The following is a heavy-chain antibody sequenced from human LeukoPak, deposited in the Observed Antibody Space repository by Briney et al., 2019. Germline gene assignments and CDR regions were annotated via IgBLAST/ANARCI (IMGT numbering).Heavy chain of an antibody. CDR3: ARTTYDYVWGSYEAHDY. J-gene: IGHJ4*02. V-gene: IGHV2-70*01. CDR1: GFSLSTSGMC. D-gene: IGHD3-16*01. Sequence: SGPALVKPTPTLTLTCTFSGFSLSTSGMCVSWIRQPPGKALEWLALIDWDDDKYYSTSLKTRLTIPKDTSKNQVVLTMTNMDPVDTATYYCARTTYDYVWGSYEAHDYWGQGTLVTVSS. CDR2: IDWDDDK.